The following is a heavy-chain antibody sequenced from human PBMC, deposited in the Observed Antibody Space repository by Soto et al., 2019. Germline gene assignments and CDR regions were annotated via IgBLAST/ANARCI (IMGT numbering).Heavy chain of an antibody. V-gene: IGHV3-33*08. D-gene: IGHD5-18*01. CDR2: IWYDGSNK. CDR3: ARGQLWLDY. J-gene: IGHJ4*02. Sequence: QVQLVESGGGVVQPGRSLRLSCAASGFPFSSYGMHWVRQAPGKGLEGVAVIWYDGSNKYYADSVKGRFTISRDNSKNALYLQMNSLRAEDTAVYYCARGQLWLDYWGQGTLVTVSS. CDR1: GFPFSSYG.